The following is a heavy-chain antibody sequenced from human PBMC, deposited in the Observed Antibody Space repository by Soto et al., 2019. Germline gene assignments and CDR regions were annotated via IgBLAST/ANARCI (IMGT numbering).Heavy chain of an antibody. V-gene: IGHV4-34*01. CDR2: INHSGST. D-gene: IGHD2-21*01. Sequence: SETLSLTCAVCGGSFSYYYWSWIRQPPGEGLEWIGEINHSGSTSYNPSLKSRVTISVDTSKKQFSLKLTSVTAADTAVYYCVGGSVYTWGLTTDYWGQGTLVTVSS. CDR1: GGSFSYYY. J-gene: IGHJ4*02. CDR3: VGGSVYTWGLTTDY.